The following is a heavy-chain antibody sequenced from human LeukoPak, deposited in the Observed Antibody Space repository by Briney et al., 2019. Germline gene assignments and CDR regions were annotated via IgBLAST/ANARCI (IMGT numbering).Heavy chain of an antibody. J-gene: IGHJ4*02. V-gene: IGHV3-30*04. D-gene: IGHD2-21*02. CDR2: ISYDGSNK. Sequence: GGSLSLSCGASGFTFTTYAMTWVRQAPGKGLEWVAVISYDGSNKYYADSVKGRFTISRDNSKNTLYLQMNSLRAEDTAVYYCARETYCGGDCYPYYFDYWGQGTLVTVSS. CDR1: GFTFTTYA. CDR3: ARETYCGGDCYPYYFDY.